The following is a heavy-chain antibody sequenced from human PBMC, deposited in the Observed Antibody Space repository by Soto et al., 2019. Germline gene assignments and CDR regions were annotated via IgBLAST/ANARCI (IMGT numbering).Heavy chain of an antibody. J-gene: IGHJ6*04. CDR3: ARDDVLCDGGRCYGIPLDF. V-gene: IGHV3-66*01. D-gene: IGHD2-15*01. CDR2: IQSGGTT. Sequence: EVQLVESGGGLVQPGGSLRLSCAASGFTVSSKYMTWVRQAPGKGLEWDSLIQSGGTTYYADSVKGRFTISRDTSENTLHLQMDSLRVEDTAVYYCARDDVLCDGGRCYGIPLDFWGKGTTVTVSS. CDR1: GFTVSSKY.